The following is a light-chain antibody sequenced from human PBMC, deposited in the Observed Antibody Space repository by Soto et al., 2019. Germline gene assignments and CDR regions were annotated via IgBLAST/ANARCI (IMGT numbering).Light chain of an antibody. CDR3: QQLNTYPIT. CDR1: QGISSD. J-gene: IGKJ5*01. Sequence: DIQLTQSPSFLSASVGDRVTITCRASQGISSDLAWYQQKPRKAPKLLIYTASTLQSGVPSRFSGSRSGTEFTLTISSLQPEDFVTYYCQQLNTYPITFGQGTRLEIK. CDR2: TAS. V-gene: IGKV1-9*01.